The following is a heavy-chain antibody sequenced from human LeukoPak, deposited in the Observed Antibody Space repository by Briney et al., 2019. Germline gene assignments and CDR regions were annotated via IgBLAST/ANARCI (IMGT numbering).Heavy chain of an antibody. J-gene: IGHJ4*02. V-gene: IGHV3-33*01. D-gene: IGHD6-13*01. Sequence: SGGSLRLSCAASGFTFSSYDMHWVRQAPGKGLEWVAVIWYDGTNKFYADSVKGRFTISRDNSKNTLFLQMNGLRAEDTAVYYCARAPESSWSSDYWGQGTLVTVSS. CDR2: IWYDGTNK. CDR1: GFTFSSYD. CDR3: ARAPESSWSSDY.